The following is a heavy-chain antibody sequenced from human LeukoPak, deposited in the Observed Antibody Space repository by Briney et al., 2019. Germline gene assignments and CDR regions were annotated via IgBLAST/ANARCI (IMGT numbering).Heavy chain of an antibody. CDR2: IIPILGIA. D-gene: IGHD3-10*02. Sequence: GASVKVSCKASGGTFSRYAISWVRQAPGQGLEWMGRIIPILGIANYAQKFQGRVTITADKSTSTAYMELSSLRSEDTAVYYCAREFSRFGESKLADYWGQGTLVTVSS. V-gene: IGHV1-69*04. CDR1: GGTFSRYA. CDR3: AREFSRFGESKLADY. J-gene: IGHJ4*02.